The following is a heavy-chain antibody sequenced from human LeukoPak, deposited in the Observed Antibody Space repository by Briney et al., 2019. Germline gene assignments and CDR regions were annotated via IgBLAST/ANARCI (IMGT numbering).Heavy chain of an antibody. CDR3: ARDLAVAGTGGFDY. V-gene: IGHV1-3*01. Sequence: ASVNVSCKASGYTFTSYAMHWVRQAPGQRLEWMGWINAGNGNTKYSQKFQGRVTITRDTSASTAYMELSSLRSEDTAVYYCARDLAVAGTGGFDYWGQGTLVTVSS. CDR2: INAGNGNT. J-gene: IGHJ4*02. CDR1: GYTFTSYA. D-gene: IGHD6-19*01.